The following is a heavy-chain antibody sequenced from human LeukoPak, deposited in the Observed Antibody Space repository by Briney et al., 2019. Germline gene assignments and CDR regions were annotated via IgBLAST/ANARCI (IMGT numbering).Heavy chain of an antibody. CDR1: GFTFSNYA. V-gene: IGHV3-23*01. CDR3: AKHLYYDSGAYHTLSSFDY. CDR2: ISGSGGST. Sequence: PGGSLRLSCAASGFTFSNYAMSWVRQAPGKGLEWVSVISGSGGSTYYADSVEGRFTISRDNSKNTLYVQMNSLRAEDTAVYYCAKHLYYDSGAYHTLSSFDYWGQGTLVTVSS. J-gene: IGHJ4*02. D-gene: IGHD3-22*01.